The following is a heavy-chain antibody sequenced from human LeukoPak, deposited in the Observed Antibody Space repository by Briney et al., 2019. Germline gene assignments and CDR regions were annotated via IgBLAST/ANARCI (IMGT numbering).Heavy chain of an antibody. Sequence: PSETLSLTCTVSGGSISSYYWSWIRQPPGKGLERIGYIYYSGSTNYNPSLKSRVTISVDTSKNQFSLKLSSVTAADTAVYYCARDGGSNWFDPWGQGTLVTVSS. D-gene: IGHD2-15*01. CDR3: ARDGGSNWFDP. J-gene: IGHJ5*02. V-gene: IGHV4-59*01. CDR1: GGSISSYY. CDR2: IYYSGST.